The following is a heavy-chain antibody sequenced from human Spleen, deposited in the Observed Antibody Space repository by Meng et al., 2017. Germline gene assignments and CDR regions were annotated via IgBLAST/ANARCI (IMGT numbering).Heavy chain of an antibody. CDR1: GNTFTSFY. D-gene: IGHD2-2*03. V-gene: IGHV1-46*01. J-gene: IGHJ4*02. CDR3: AREPGYDYGDY. Sequence: VQLGKSWVVVKRLGASGKVSCKTSGNTFTSFYMHWVRKAHGQGLEWMGIINPSGGRTSYAQKFQGRVTMTRDTSTSTVYMELSSLRSEDTAVYYCAREPGYDYGDYWGQGTLVTVFS. CDR2: INPSGGRT.